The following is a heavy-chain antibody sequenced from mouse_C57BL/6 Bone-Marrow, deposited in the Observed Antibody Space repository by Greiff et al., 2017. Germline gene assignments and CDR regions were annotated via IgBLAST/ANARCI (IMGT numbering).Heavy chain of an antibody. V-gene: IGHV1-72*01. Sequence: QVQLQQPGAELVKPGASVKLSCKASGYTFTSYCMHWVKQRPGRGLEWIGRIDPNSGGTKYNEKFKSKATLTVDKPSSTAYMQRSSLTSEDSAVYYCAKKGPDYWGQGTTLTVSA. CDR3: AKKGPDY. CDR2: IDPNSGGT. CDR1: GYTFTSYC. D-gene: IGHD3-3*01. J-gene: IGHJ2*01.